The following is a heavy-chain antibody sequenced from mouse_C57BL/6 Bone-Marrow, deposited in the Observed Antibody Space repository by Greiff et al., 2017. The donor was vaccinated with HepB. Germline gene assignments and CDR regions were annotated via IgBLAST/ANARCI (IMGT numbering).Heavy chain of an antibody. CDR2: IDPETGGT. CDR3: TTHYYGSSNFDY. J-gene: IGHJ2*01. D-gene: IGHD1-1*01. Sequence: VQLQQSGAELVRPGASVTLSCKASGYTFTDYEMHWVKQTPVHGLEWIGAIDPETGGTAYNQKFKGKAILTADKSSSTAYMELRSLTSEDSAVYYCTTHYYGSSNFDYWGQGTTLTVSS. V-gene: IGHV1-15*01. CDR1: GYTFTDYE.